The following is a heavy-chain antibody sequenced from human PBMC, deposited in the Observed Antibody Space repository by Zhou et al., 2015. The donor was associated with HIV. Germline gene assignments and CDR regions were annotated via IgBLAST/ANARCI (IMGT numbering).Heavy chain of an antibody. CDR2: INPKSGDT. D-gene: IGHD3-16*01. CDR1: GYRFIGYY. CDR3: GSLIVPSKRLGEANYYYYAMDV. V-gene: IGHV1-2*02. Sequence: QGQLVQSGAEVKKPGASVRVSCKASGYRFIGYYLHWVRQAPGQGLEWMGWINPKSGDTYYVQMFQGRVTMTRDTSINTAYMELSRLRYDDTAMYYCGSLIVPSKRLGEANYYYYAMDVWGQGTTVTVSS. J-gene: IGHJ6*02.